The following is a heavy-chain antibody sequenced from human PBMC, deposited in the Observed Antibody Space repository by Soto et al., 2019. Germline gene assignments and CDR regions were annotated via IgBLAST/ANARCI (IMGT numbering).Heavy chain of an antibody. Sequence: QITLKESGPTLVKPTQTLTLTCTFSGFSLSTSGVGVGWIRQPPGKALEWLALIYWDDDKRYSPSLKSRLTIAKDTSKNRVVLTMTNMDPVDTATDCCALVMTTVTTVWGQGTLVTVSS. CDR3: ALVMTTVTTV. J-gene: IGHJ4*02. CDR2: IYWDDDK. D-gene: IGHD4-17*01. CDR1: GFSLSTSGVG. V-gene: IGHV2-5*02.